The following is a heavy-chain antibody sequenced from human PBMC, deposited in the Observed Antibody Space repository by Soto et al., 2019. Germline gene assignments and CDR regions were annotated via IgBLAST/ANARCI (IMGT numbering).Heavy chain of an antibody. D-gene: IGHD6-13*01. CDR1: NGSISNFY. V-gene: IGHV4-4*07. J-gene: IGHJ5*02. Sequence: PSETLSFTCTVSNGSISNFYWNWIRQSAGKGLEWIGRIHGSGSATYNPSLRSRVTMSVDTSKNQFSLKVNSVTGADTAVYYCARSSHKESWFDPWGQGTLVTVSS. CDR3: ARSSHKESWFDP. CDR2: IHGSGSA.